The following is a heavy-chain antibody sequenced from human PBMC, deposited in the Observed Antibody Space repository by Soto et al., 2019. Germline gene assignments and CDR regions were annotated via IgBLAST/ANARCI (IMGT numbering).Heavy chain of an antibody. CDR3: ARDPRHSLAYFDY. J-gene: IGHJ4*02. CDR2: INPNSGGT. V-gene: IGHV1-2*04. Sequence: ASVKVSCKASGYTFTGYYMHWVRQAPGQGLEWMGWINPNSGGTNYAQKYQGWVTMTRDTSISTAYMELSRLRFDDTAVYYCARDPRHSLAYFDYWGQGTLVTVSS. D-gene: IGHD6-13*01. CDR1: GYTFTGYY.